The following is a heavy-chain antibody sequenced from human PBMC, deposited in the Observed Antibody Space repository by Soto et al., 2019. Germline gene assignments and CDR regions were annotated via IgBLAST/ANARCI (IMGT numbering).Heavy chain of an antibody. CDR1: GFTFNTYN. V-gene: IGHV3-48*01. CDR3: ARPLASNGGSCYY. J-gene: IGHJ4*02. Sequence: EVQLVESGGGLVQPGGSLRLSCAASGFTFNTYNMYWVRQAPGKGLEWISYISGSGNALSYADSVKGRFTISRDSAKDSLYLQMNNLRVEDTAVYYCARPLASNGGSCYYWGQGTLFTVSS. D-gene: IGHD2-15*01. CDR2: ISGSGNAL.